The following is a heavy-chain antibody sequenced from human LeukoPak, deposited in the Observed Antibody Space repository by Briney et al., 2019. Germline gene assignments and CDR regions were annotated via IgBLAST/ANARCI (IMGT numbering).Heavy chain of an antibody. D-gene: IGHD3-10*01. V-gene: IGHV3-15*01. J-gene: IGHJ4*02. CDR2: IKSKTDGGTS. Sequence: PGGSLRLSCAASGFTFTNAWMYWVRQAPGRGLEWVGRIKSKTDGGTSDYAAPVTGRFTISRDDSKSTLYLEMNSLKTEDTGVYYCSTLWYGAWGQGTLVTVSS. CDR1: GFTFTNAW. CDR3: STLWYGA.